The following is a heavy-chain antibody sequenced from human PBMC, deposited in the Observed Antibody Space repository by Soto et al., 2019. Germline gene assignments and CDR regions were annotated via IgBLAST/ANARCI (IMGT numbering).Heavy chain of an antibody. V-gene: IGHV1-69*13. CDR1: GGTFSSHA. J-gene: IGHJ6*02. Sequence: SVKVSCKASGGTFSSHAISWVRQAPGQGLEWMGGIIPIFGTANYAQKFQGRVTITADESTSTAYMELSSLRSEDTAVYYCARATPGIAAAGHYGMDVWGQGTTVTVSS. D-gene: IGHD6-13*01. CDR2: IIPIFGTA. CDR3: ARATPGIAAAGHYGMDV.